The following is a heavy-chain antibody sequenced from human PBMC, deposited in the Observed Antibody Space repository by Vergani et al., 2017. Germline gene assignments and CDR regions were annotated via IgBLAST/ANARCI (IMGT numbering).Heavy chain of an antibody. V-gene: IGHV3-23*01. CDR2: ISGSGGST. Sequence: EVQLLESGGGLVQPGGSLRLSCAASGFTFSSYAMSWVRQAPGKGLEGVSAISGSGGSTYYADSVKGRFTISRDNSKNTLYLQMNSLRAEDTAVYYCAKVTRNSQGYFDYWGQGTLVTVSS. J-gene: IGHJ4*02. CDR3: AKVTRNSQGYFDY. CDR1: GFTFSSYA. D-gene: IGHD1-14*01.